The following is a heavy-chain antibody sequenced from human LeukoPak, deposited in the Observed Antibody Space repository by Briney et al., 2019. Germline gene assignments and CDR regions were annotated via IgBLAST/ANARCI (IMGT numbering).Heavy chain of an antibody. CDR1: GYTLIELA. CDR2: FDPENGEI. CDR3: AAIVAAGTLDY. J-gene: IGHJ4*02. V-gene: IGHV1-24*01. Sequence: GASVTVSCKVSGYTLIELAMHWVRQTPGKGREWMGGFDPENGEIIYAKNFQGRITMTEDPSTDTAYMDLSNLRSDDTAVYYCAAIVAAGTLDYWGQGTQVSVSS. D-gene: IGHD6-25*01.